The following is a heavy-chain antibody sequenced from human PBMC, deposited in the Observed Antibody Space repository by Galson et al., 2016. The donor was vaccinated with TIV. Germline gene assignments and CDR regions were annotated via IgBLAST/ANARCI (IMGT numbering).Heavy chain of an antibody. V-gene: IGHV4-31*02. J-gene: IGHJ3*02. D-gene: IGHD3-3*01. Sequence: VSGGSIVSGGYYWNWIRHHPGKGLEWIGYIYSSGSTYYNPSLKSRITISVDTSKKQLSLKLASVTAADTAVYYCARDQRIAIFGVISRGGFDIWGQGTMVTVSS. CDR2: IYSSGST. CDR3: ARDQRIAIFGVISRGGFDI. CDR1: GGSIVSGGYY.